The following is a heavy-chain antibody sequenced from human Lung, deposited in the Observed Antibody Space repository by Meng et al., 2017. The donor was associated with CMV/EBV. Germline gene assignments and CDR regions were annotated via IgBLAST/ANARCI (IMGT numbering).Heavy chain of an antibody. CDR1: GDSVSANNAA. CDR3: SRGYDNSLDY. Sequence: SQTLXLTXSISGDSVSANNAAWNWFRQSPSRGLEWLGRAYYRSKWYTDYAVSVKRRTTINPDTSKNQFSLQLTPVTPEDSAVYYCSRGYDNSLDYWGQGTXVTVYS. CDR2: AYYRSKWYT. J-gene: IGHJ4*02. V-gene: IGHV6-1*01. D-gene: IGHD3-22*01.